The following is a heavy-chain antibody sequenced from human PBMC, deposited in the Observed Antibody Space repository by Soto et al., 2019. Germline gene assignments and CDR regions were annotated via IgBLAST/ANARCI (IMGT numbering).Heavy chain of an antibody. CDR1: GFTFSSYG. CDR2: ISYDGSNK. V-gene: IGHV3-30*18. D-gene: IGHD3-10*01. J-gene: IGHJ6*02. CDR3: AKEAGVLLWFGSYGMDV. Sequence: GGSLRLSCAASGFTFSSYGMHWVRQAPGKGLEWVAVISYDGSNKYYADSVKGRFTISRDNSKNTLYLQMNSLRAEDTAVYYCAKEAGVLLWFGSYGMDVWGQGTTVTVSS.